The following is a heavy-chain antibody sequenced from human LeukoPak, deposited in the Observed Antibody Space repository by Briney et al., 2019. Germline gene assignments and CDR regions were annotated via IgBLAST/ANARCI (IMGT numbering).Heavy chain of an antibody. Sequence: AGGSLRLSCAASGFTFSTYLMTWVRQAPGKGLEWVANIKQDGSEKYYVGSVKGRFTISRDNAENSLYLQMNSLRAEDTAVYYCARAYGDYWGQGTLLTVSS. V-gene: IGHV3-7*05. D-gene: IGHD4-17*01. CDR2: IKQDGSEK. CDR1: GFTFSTYL. J-gene: IGHJ4*02. CDR3: ARAYGDY.